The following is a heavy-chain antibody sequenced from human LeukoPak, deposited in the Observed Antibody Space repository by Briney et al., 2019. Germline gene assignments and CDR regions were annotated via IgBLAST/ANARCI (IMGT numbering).Heavy chain of an antibody. CDR1: GGSISSSSYY. D-gene: IGHD3-22*01. CDR3: ARDDSSGYYFDY. CDR2: ICYSGST. V-gene: IGHV4-39*07. J-gene: IGHJ4*02. Sequence: SETLSLTCTVSGGSISSSSYYWGWIRQPPGKGLEWIGSICYSGSTYYNPSLKSRVTISVDTSKNQFSLKLSSVTAADTAVYYCARDDSSGYYFDYWGQGTLVTVSS.